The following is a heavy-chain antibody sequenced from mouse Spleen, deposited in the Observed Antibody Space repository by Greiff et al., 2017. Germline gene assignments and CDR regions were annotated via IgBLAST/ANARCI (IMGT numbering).Heavy chain of an antibody. CDR2: IDPSDSET. V-gene: IGHV1-52*01. J-gene: IGHJ4*01. D-gene: IGHD2-4*01. CDR3: ARGSTMITNAMDY. Sequence: QVQLQQPGAELVRPGSSVKLSCKASGYTFTSYWMHWVKQRPIQGLEWIGNIDPSDSETHYNQKFKDKATLTVDKSSSTAYMQLSSLTSEDSAVYYCARGSTMITNAMDYWGQGTSVTVSS. CDR1: GYTFTSYW.